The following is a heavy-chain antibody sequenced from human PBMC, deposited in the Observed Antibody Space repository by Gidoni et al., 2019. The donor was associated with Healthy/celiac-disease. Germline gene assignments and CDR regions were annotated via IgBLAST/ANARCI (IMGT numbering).Heavy chain of an antibody. CDR2: ISSSGSTI. D-gene: IGHD3-10*01. Sequence: QVQLVESGGGLVKPGGSLRLSCAASGFTFSDYSMDGIRQAPGKGLGWVSYISSSGSTIYYADSVKGRFTISRDNAKNSLYLQMNSLRAEDTAVYYCARDGGSITMVRGVIRYYGMDVWGQGTTVTVSS. CDR1: GFTFSDYS. V-gene: IGHV3-11*01. CDR3: ARDGGSITMVRGVIRYYGMDV. J-gene: IGHJ6*02.